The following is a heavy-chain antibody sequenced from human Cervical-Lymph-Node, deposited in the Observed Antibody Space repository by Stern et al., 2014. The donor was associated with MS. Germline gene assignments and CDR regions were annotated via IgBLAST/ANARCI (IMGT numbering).Heavy chain of an antibody. V-gene: IGHV2-5*01. CDR3: AHRLRIPSPFNCFDP. D-gene: IGHD5-12*01. Sequence: SGPPLVKPTQTLTLTCTFSGFSLSTSGVAVGWIRQPPGKALEWLALIYWNDDKTYSPSLKNRLTITRDTSKNQVVLTMINMDPVDTATYYCAHRLRIPSPFNCFDPWGQGTLVTVSS. CDR1: GFSLSTSGVA. CDR2: IYWNDDK. J-gene: IGHJ5*02.